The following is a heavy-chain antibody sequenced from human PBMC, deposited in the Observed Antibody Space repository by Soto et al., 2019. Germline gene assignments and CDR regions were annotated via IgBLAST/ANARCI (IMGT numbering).Heavy chain of an antibody. V-gene: IGHV4-59*11. Sequence: SETLSLTCTVSGASMSSHYWTWLRQSPGKGLEWIGYISYSGSTYYNPSHKSRVTISADTSRNQFFLKLSAVISADTAVYYCARADPDASVGYWGQGTLVTAPQ. CDR1: GASMSSHY. CDR3: ARADPDASVGY. J-gene: IGHJ4*02. CDR2: ISYSGST. D-gene: IGHD3-16*01.